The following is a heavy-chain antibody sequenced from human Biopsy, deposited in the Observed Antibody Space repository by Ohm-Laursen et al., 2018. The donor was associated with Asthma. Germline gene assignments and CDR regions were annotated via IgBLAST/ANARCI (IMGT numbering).Heavy chain of an antibody. CDR2: IKKDGSEK. J-gene: IGHJ6*02. CDR1: GFTFSSYW. Sequence: SLRLSCSASGFTFSSYWMSWVCQAPGKGLEWVANIKKDGSEKYYVDSVKGRFTISRDNAKNSLYLQMNSLRAEDTAVYYCARSIYDFWSGYYGMDVWGQGTTVTVSS. CDR3: ARSIYDFWSGYYGMDV. V-gene: IGHV3-7*01. D-gene: IGHD3-3*01.